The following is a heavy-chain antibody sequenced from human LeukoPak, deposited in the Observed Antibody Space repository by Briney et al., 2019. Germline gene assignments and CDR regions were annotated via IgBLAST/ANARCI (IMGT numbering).Heavy chain of an antibody. D-gene: IGHD2-15*01. CDR1: GFAFSNYW. CDR3: ANSIRFYCSGGSCSGDGFDY. CDR2: IKQDGSEK. J-gene: IGHJ4*02. Sequence: QTGGSLRLSCAASGFAFSNYWMSWVRQAPGKGLEWVANIKQDGSEKNYVDSVKGRFTISRDNSKNTLYLQMNSLRADDAAVYYCANSIRFYCSGGSCSGDGFDYWGQGTLVIVSS. V-gene: IGHV3-7*01.